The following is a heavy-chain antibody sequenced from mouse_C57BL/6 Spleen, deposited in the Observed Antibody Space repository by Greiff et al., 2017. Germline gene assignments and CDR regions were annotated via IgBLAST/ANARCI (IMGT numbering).Heavy chain of an antibody. J-gene: IGHJ3*01. CDR2: ISDGGSYT. D-gene: IGHD2-3*01. CDR3: ARDRGDGYSAWFAY. Sequence: EVQGVESGGGLVKPGGSLKLSCAASGFTFSSYAMSWVRQTPEKRLEWVATISDGGSYTYYPDNVKGRFTISRDNAKNNLYLQMSHLKSEDTAMYYCARDRGDGYSAWFAYWGQGTLVTVSA. CDR1: GFTFSSYA. V-gene: IGHV5-4*01.